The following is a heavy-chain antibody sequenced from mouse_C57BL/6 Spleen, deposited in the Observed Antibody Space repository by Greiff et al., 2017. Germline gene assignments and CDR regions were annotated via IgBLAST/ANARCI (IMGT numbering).Heavy chain of an antibody. J-gene: IGHJ2*01. CDR1: GFTFSSYA. Sequence: EVMLVESGGGLVKPGGSLKLSCAASGFTFSSYAMSWVRQTPEKRLEWVATISDGGSYTYYPDNVKGRFTISRVNAKNNLYLQMSHLKSEDTAMYYCARDALLRYGSSPFDYWGQGTTLTVSS. CDR2: ISDGGSYT. D-gene: IGHD1-1*01. V-gene: IGHV5-4*01. CDR3: ARDALLRYGSSPFDY.